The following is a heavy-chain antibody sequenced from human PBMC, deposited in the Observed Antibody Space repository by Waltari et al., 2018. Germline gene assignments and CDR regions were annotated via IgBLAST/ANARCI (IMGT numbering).Heavy chain of an antibody. J-gene: IGHJ4*02. Sequence: EVQLVESGGGLIQPGGSLRLSCAASGFTVSTNYMSWVRQAPGRGLEWVSIIHSGGTTYYADSVKGRFTISRDNSKNTLYLQMNSLRAEDTAVYYCARDKGSSSSERFDYWGQGTLVTVSS. CDR2: IHSGGTT. CDR1: GFTVSTNY. V-gene: IGHV3-53*01. D-gene: IGHD6-6*01. CDR3: ARDKGSSSSERFDY.